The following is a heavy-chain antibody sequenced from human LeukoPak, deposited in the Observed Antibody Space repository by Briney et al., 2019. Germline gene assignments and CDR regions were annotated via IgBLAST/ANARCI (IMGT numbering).Heavy chain of an antibody. CDR1: GFTFSSYE. CDR2: ISSSGSTI. CDR3: AGQYYYGSGSYCLDY. D-gene: IGHD3-10*01. V-gene: IGHV3-48*03. Sequence: GGSLRLSCAASGFTFSSYEMNWVRQAPGKGLEWVSYISSSGSTIYYADSVKGRFTISRDNAKNSLYLQMNSLRAEDTAVYYCAGQYYYGSGSYCLDYWGQGTLVTVSS. J-gene: IGHJ4*02.